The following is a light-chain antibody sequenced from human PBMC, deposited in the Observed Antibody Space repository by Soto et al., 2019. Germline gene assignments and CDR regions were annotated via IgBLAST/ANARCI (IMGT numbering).Light chain of an antibody. CDR2: SSH. V-gene: IGLV1-44*01. J-gene: IGLJ3*02. CDR3: GAWYESLSGRV. Sequence: QSVLTQPPSASGPPGQRVTISCSGTSSNIGSNTVNCYQQLPGTTPKLLIYSSHQRPSGVPDRFSCSKSATSASLAISGLQSEDEADYYCGAWYESLSGRVFGGGTKLTVL. CDR1: SSNIGSNT.